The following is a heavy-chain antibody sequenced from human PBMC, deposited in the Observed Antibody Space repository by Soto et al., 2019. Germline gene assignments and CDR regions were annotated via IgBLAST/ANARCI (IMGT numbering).Heavy chain of an antibody. CDR2: INHSGST. V-gene: IGHV4-34*01. D-gene: IGHD4-17*01. CDR1: GGSFSGYY. CDR3: ARGRFDYGDPMYYYGMAV. Sequence: SETLSLTCAVYGGSFSGYYWIWIRQPPGKGLEWIGEINHSGSTNYNPSLKSRVTISVDTSKNQFSLKLSSVTAADTAVYYCARGRFDYGDPMYYYGMAVWDQGTTVTVSS. J-gene: IGHJ6*02.